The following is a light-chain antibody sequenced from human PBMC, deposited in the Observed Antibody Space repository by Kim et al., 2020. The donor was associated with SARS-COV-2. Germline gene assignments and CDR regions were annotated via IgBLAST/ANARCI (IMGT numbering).Light chain of an antibody. J-gene: IGLJ1*01. CDR3: SSSTNTNSYL. Sequence: QSALTQPPSVSGSPGQSVTISCTGTSSDVGYYNRVSWYQQFPGTAPKLIIPEVTNRPSGVPDRFSGSRSGNTASLTISGLQPEDEADYYCSSSTNTNSYLFGTGTKVTVL. CDR1: SSDVGYYNR. V-gene: IGLV2-18*02. CDR2: EVT.